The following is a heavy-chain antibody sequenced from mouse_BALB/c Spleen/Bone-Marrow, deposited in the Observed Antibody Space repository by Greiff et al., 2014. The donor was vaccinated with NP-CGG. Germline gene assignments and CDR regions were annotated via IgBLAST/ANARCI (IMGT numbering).Heavy chain of an antibody. J-gene: IGHJ4*01. D-gene: IGHD2-4*01. V-gene: IGHV1S56*01. CDR2: IYPGNVNT. CDR1: GYTFTSYY. CDR3: ARSYDYDGNYAMDY. Sequence: QVHVKQSRPELVKPGASVRISCKASGYTFTSYYIHWVKQRPGQGLEWIGWIYPGNVNTKYNEKFKGKATLTADKSSSTAYMQVSSLTSEDSAVYFCARSYDYDGNYAMDYWGQGTSVTVSS.